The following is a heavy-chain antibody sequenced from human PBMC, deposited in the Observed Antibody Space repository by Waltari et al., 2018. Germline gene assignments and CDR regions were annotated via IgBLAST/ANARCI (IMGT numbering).Heavy chain of an antibody. Sequence: QVKLQESGPGLVKPSQTLSLTSPVSGASIRSSNYWTWIRQPAGKGLGWIGLIYTSGSTNYNPSLKSRVTISVDASKNQFSLKLSSVTAADTAVYYCARELGNWGQGTLVTVSA. J-gene: IGHJ4*02. V-gene: IGHV4-61*02. CDR1: GASIRSSNY. CDR2: IYTSGST. CDR3: ARELGN.